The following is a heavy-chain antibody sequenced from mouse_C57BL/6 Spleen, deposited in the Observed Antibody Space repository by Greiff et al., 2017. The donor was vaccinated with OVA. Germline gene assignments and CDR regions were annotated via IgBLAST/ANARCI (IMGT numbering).Heavy chain of an antibody. CDR1: GYSITSGYY. Sequence: EVKLLESGPGLVKPSQSLSLTCSVTGYSITSGYYWNWIRQFPGNKLEWMGYISYDGSNNYNPSLKNRISITRDTSKNQFFLKLNSVTTEDTATYYCARETELFYFDYWGQGTTLTVSS. CDR3: ARETELFYFDY. CDR2: ISYDGSN. V-gene: IGHV3-6*01. D-gene: IGHD4-1*01. J-gene: IGHJ2*01.